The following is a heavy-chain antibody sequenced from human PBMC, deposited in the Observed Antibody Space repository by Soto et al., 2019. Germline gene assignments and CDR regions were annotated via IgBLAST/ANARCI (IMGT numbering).Heavy chain of an antibody. Sequence: HVTLKESGPVLVKPTETLTLTCTVSGFSLASGKVGVTWIRQPPGQALEWLAHIFSNVEKSYRTSLKDRLTISEDTPKSQVVLTMTNVDPVDTATYYCAQILFGRSVAGGYFYMDVWGKGTTVTFSS. V-gene: IGHV2-26*01. CDR2: IFSNVEK. J-gene: IGHJ6*03. D-gene: IGHD6-19*01. CDR3: AQILFGRSVAGGYFYMDV. CDR1: GFSLASGKVG.